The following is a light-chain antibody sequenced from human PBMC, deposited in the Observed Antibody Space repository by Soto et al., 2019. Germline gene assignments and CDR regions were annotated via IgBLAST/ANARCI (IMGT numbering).Light chain of an antibody. CDR2: GAS. J-gene: IGKJ4*01. V-gene: IGKV3-15*01. Sequence: EIVMTQSPATLSVSPGERATLSCRASQSVSSNLAWYQQKPGQAPRLLIYGASTRATGIPARFSGSGSGTEFTLTISSLQSEDFAVYHCQHYGRTLTFGGGTKVEIK. CDR3: QHYGRTLT. CDR1: QSVSSN.